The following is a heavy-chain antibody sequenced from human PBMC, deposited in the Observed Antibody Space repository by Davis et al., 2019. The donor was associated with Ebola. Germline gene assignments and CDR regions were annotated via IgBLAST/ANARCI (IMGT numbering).Heavy chain of an antibody. J-gene: IGHJ6*02. Sequence: GESLKVSCKASGYIFTSYAMHWVRQAPGQRLEWMGWINGGNGDTKYSQKFRDRVTITRDTSASTSYMELSSLRSEDTAVYYCARDRTAMVGRDGMDVWGQGTTVTVSS. CDR1: GYIFTSYA. CDR2: INGGNGDT. V-gene: IGHV1-3*01. D-gene: IGHD5-18*01. CDR3: ARDRTAMVGRDGMDV.